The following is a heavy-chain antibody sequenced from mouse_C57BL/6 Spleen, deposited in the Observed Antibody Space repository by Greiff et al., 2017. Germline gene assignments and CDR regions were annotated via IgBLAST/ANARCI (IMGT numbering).Heavy chain of an antibody. CDR2: IYPGNSDT. Sequence: VHVKQSGTVLARPGASVKMSCKTSGYTFTSYWMHWVKQRPGQGLEWIGAIYPGNSDTSYNQKFKGKAKLTAVTSASTAYMELSSLTNEDSAVYYCTRRSIYYGNPWFAYWGQGTLVTVSA. CDR3: TRRSIYYGNPWFAY. CDR1: GYTFTSYW. J-gene: IGHJ3*01. D-gene: IGHD2-1*01. V-gene: IGHV1-5*01.